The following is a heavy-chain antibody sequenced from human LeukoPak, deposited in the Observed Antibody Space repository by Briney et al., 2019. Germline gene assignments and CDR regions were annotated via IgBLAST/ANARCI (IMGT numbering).Heavy chain of an antibody. J-gene: IGHJ4*02. Sequence: SETLSLTCTVSGGSISNYYWSWIRQPAGKGPEWIGRIFSSGSANYNPSLKSRVTISVDKSNNQFSLKLTSVTAADTAVYYCARLRQLDIDYWGQGTLVSVSS. D-gene: IGHD6-6*01. CDR2: IFSSGSA. CDR1: GGSISNYY. CDR3: ARLRQLDIDY. V-gene: IGHV4-4*07.